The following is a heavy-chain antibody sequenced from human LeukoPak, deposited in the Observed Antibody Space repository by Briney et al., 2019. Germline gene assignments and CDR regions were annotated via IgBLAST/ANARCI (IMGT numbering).Heavy chain of an antibody. CDR3: ARTGYCSSTSCYPYYYYGMDV. J-gene: IGHJ6*02. Sequence: ASVKVSCKASGYTFTSYGISWVRQAPGQGLEWMGWISAYNGNTNYAQKLQGRVTMTTDTSTSTAYMELRSLRSDDTAVYYCARTGYCSSTSCYPYYYYGMDVWGQGTRSPSP. CDR2: ISAYNGNT. V-gene: IGHV1-18*01. D-gene: IGHD2-2*01. CDR1: GYTFTSYG.